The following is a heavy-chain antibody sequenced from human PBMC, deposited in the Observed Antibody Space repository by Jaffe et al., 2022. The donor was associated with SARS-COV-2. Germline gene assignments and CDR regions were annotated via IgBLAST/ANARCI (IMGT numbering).Heavy chain of an antibody. CDR1: GFTFDDYA. Sequence: EVQLVESGGGLVQPGRSLRLSCAASGFTFDDYAMHWVRQAPGKGLEWVSGISWNSGSIGYADSVKGRFTISRDNAKNSLYLQMNSLRAEDTALYYCAKDRWRELLTGAFDIWGQGTMVTVSS. CDR3: AKDRWRELLTGAFDI. V-gene: IGHV3-9*01. J-gene: IGHJ3*02. D-gene: IGHD1-26*01. CDR2: ISWNSGSI.